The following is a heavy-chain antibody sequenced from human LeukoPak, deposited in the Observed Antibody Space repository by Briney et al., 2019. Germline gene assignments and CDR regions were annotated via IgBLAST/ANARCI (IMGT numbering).Heavy chain of an antibody. V-gene: IGHV3-30-3*01. D-gene: IGHD6-13*01. Sequence: PGGSLRLSCAASGFTFSSYAMHWVRQAPGKGLEWVAVISYDGSNKYYADSVKGRFTISRDNSKNTLYLQMNSLRAEDTAVYYCSSWGEDYFDYWGQGTLVTVSS. CDR2: ISYDGSNK. CDR3: SSWGEDYFDY. J-gene: IGHJ4*02. CDR1: GFTFSSYA.